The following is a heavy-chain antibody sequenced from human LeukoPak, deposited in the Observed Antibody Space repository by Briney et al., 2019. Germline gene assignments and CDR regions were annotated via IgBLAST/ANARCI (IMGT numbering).Heavy chain of an antibody. Sequence: PGGSLRLSCAASGFTFSSYAMSWVRQAPGKGLEWVSAISGSGGSTYYADSVKGRFTISRDNSKNTLYLQMNSLRAEDTAVYYCATFESSGYYPNYYFDYWGQGTLVTVSS. V-gene: IGHV3-23*01. CDR3: ATFESSGYYPNYYFDY. CDR2: ISGSGGST. D-gene: IGHD3-22*01. CDR1: GFTFSSYA. J-gene: IGHJ4*02.